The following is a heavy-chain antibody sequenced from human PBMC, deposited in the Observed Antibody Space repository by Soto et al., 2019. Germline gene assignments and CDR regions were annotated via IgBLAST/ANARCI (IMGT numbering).Heavy chain of an antibody. Sequence: PSQTLSLTCAISGDSVSINSAAWNWIMQSPSRGLEWLGRTYYRSKWYKWYNDYAVSVKSRININPDTSKNEFSLQLNSGTPEDTAVYYCARSGFGEFSILYGMDVWGQGTTVTVSS. J-gene: IGHJ6*02. CDR1: GDSVSINSAA. D-gene: IGHD3-10*01. CDR3: ARSGFGEFSILYGMDV. CDR2: TYYRSKWYKWYN. V-gene: IGHV6-1*01.